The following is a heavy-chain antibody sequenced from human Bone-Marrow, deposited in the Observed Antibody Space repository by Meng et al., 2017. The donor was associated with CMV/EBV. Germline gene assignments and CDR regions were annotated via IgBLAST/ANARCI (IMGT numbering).Heavy chain of an antibody. CDR1: GYTFTGYY. CDR3: ARDYQNSSSWYTYYYYYGMDV. V-gene: IGHV1-2*02. D-gene: IGHD6-13*01. Sequence: ASVKVSCKASGYTFTGYYMHWVRQAPGQGLEWMGWINPNSGGTNYAQKFQGRVTMTRDTSISTAYMELSRLRSDDTAVYYCARDYQNSSSWYTYYYYYGMDVWGQGTTVTVSS. CDR2: INPNSGGT. J-gene: IGHJ6*02.